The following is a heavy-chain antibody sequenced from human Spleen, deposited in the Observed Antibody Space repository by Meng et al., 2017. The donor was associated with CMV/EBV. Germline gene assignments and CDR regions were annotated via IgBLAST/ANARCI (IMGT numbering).Heavy chain of an antibody. V-gene: IGHV3-20*04. CDR3: ARGILVWFGETRGSYYFDY. D-gene: IGHD3-10*01. CDR1: GFTFSSYS. J-gene: IGHJ4*02. CDR2: ITWNGDFT. Sequence: GGSLRLSCAASGFTFSSYSMNWVRQAPGKGLEWVAGITWNGDFTGYADSVKGRFTISRDNAKNSLYLQMTSLRAEDTALYYCARGILVWFGETRGSYYFDYWGQGTRVTVSS.